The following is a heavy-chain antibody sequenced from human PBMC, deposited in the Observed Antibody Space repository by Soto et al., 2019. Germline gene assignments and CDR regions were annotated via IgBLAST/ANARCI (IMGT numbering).Heavy chain of an antibody. Sequence: SVKVSCKASGGTFSSYAISWVRQAPGQGLEWMGGIIPIFGTANYAQKFQGRVTITADESTSTAYMELSSLRSEDTAVYYCARGLVDTAMAFDYWGQGTLVTVSS. V-gene: IGHV1-69*13. CDR1: GGTFSSYA. J-gene: IGHJ4*02. D-gene: IGHD5-18*01. CDR2: IIPIFGTA. CDR3: ARGLVDTAMAFDY.